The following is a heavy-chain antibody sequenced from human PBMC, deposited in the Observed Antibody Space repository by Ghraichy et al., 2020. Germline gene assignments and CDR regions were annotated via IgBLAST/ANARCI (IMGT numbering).Heavy chain of an antibody. CDR3: ARDTTSRYCSSTSCYGWFDP. J-gene: IGHJ5*02. CDR1: GYTFTSYY. Sequence: ASVKVSCKASGYTFTSYYMHWVRQAPGQGLEWMGIINPSGGSTSYAQKFQGRVTMTRDTSTSTVYMELSSLRSEDTAVYYCARDTTSRYCSSTSCYGWFDPWGQGTLVTVSS. D-gene: IGHD2-2*01. CDR2: INPSGGST. V-gene: IGHV1-46*01.